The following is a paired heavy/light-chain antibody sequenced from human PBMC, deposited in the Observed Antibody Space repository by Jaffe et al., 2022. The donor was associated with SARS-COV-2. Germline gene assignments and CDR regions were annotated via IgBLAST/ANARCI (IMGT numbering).Heavy chain of an antibody. CDR2: ISYDGGVK. V-gene: IGHV3-30*18. J-gene: IGHJ4*02. D-gene: IGHD3-22*01. CDR1: GFTFSTFG. CDR3: AKDAYYYDTSGWRDHYFDY. Sequence: QVQLVESGGGVVQPGRSLRLSCAASGFTFSTFGMHWVRQSPGKGLEWVAVISYDGGVKYYADSVKGRFTVSRDNSKNTLYLQMNSLRAEDTAVYYCAKDAYYYDTSGWRDHYFDYWGQGTLVTVSS.
Light chain of an antibody. V-gene: IGLV3-1*01. CDR1: KLGDRS. J-gene: IGLJ2*01. CDR3: QAWDSSAHVV. Sequence: SYELTQPPSVSVSPGQTATIACSGDKLGDRSAYWYQQKPGQSPLLVIYQDTKRPSGIPERFSGSNSGSTATLTISGTQAMDEADYYCQAWDSSAHVVFGGGTKLTVL. CDR2: QDT.